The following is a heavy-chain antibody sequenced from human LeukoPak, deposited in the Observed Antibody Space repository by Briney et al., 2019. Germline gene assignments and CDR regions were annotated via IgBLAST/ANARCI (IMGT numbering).Heavy chain of an antibody. D-gene: IGHD3-16*02. V-gene: IGHV4-34*01. CDR1: GGSFSGYY. J-gene: IGHJ5*02. CDR2: INHSGST. Sequence: SETLSLTCAVYGGSFSGYYWSWIRQPPGKGLEWIGEINHSGSTNYNPSLKSRVNISVETSKNQFSLKLSSVTAADTAVYYCARGLTVYDYIWGSYRSRSWFDPWGQGTLVTVSS. CDR3: ARGLTVYDYIWGSYRSRSWFDP.